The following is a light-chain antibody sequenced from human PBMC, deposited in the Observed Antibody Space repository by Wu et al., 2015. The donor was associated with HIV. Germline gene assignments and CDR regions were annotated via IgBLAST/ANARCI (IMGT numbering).Light chain of an antibody. J-gene: IGKJ2*03. CDR1: HDIRNS. Sequence: DIQLTQSPSSLSASVGDRVTITCRASHDIRNSLAWYQHKPGKAPKLLLYTASRLQNGVPSRFSDGGSGTDYALTISSLQPEDFAVYYCQQYFYTRRSFGQGTKVEIK. V-gene: IGKV1-NL1*01. CDR2: TAS. CDR3: QQYFYTRRS.